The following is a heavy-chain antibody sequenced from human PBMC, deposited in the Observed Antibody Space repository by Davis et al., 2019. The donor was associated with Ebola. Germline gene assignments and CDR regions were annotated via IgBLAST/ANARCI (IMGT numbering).Heavy chain of an antibody. CDR2: ISSSSSYI. CDR1: GFTFSSDS. CDR3: ARSSIAARPGYYYGMDV. V-gene: IGHV3-21*01. J-gene: IGHJ6*01. D-gene: IGHD6-6*01. Sequence: GESLKISCAASGFTFSSDSMNWVRQAPGKGLEWVSSISSSSSYIYYADSVKGRFTISRDNAKNSLYLQMNSLRAEDTAVYYCARSSIAARPGYYYGMDVWGQGTTVTVSS.